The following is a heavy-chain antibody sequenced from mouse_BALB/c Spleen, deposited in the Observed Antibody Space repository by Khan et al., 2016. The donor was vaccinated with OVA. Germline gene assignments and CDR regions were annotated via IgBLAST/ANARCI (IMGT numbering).Heavy chain of an antibody. J-gene: IGHJ3*01. CDR3: ANDYGD. V-gene: IGHV1-26*01. Sequence: EVQLQESGPDLVKPGASVKISCKASAYSFTGYFMHWVKQSHGESLEWIGRVNPKNGGSSYNQKFKDRVTLSVDKSSNTAYMEISSLTSEDSAVYYCANDYGDWGRGTLVTVSA. D-gene: IGHD2-4*01. CDR1: AYSFTGYF. CDR2: VNPKNGGS.